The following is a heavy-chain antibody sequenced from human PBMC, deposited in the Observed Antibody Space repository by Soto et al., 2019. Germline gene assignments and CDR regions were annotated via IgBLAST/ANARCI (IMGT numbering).Heavy chain of an antibody. D-gene: IGHD2-15*01. CDR2: IWYDGSNK. Sequence: QVQLVESGGGVVQPGRSLRLSCAASGFIFNEYGMHWVRQAPGTGLEWVAVIWYDGSNKYYADSVKGRFTFSRDNCKNTMSLQMNSLRVEDTAVYYCARWGCSGSNCNLNQRSFDLWGQGTLVTVSS. V-gene: IGHV3-33*03. CDR3: ARWGCSGSNCNLNQRSFDL. J-gene: IGHJ4*02. CDR1: GFIFNEYG.